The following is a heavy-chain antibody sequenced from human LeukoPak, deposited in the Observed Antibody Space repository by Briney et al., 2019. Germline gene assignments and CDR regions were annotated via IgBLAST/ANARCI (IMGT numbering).Heavy chain of an antibody. CDR2: IYYSGST. Sequence: SETLSLTCTVSGGSISSSSYYWGWIRQPPGKGLEWIGSIYYSGSTYYNPSLKSRVTISVDTSKNQFSLKLSSVTAADTAVYYCARRAGYFDYWGQGTLVTVSS. V-gene: IGHV4-39*01. CDR3: ARRAGYFDY. J-gene: IGHJ4*02. CDR1: GGSISSSSYY.